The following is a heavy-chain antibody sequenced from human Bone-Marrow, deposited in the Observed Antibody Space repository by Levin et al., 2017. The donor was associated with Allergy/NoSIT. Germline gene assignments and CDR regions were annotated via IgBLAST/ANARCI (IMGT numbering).Heavy chain of an antibody. Sequence: GESLKISCAASGFTFSNAWMSWVRQAPGKGLEWVGRIKSKTDGGTTDYAAPVKGRFTISRDDSKNTLYLQMNSLKTEDTAVYYCTTALKPRFLEWLWNPIHSGSYILLDYWGQGTLVTVSS. CDR3: TTALKPRFLEWLWNPIHSGSYILLDY. CDR2: IKSKTDGGTT. J-gene: IGHJ4*02. CDR1: GFTFSNAW. D-gene: IGHD3-3*01. V-gene: IGHV3-15*01.